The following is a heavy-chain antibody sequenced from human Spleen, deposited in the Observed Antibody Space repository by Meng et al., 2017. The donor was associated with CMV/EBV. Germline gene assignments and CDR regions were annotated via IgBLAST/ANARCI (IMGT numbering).Heavy chain of an antibody. CDR3: VRLSQHYYYGMDV. CDR2: ISSSGSTI. V-gene: IGHV3-11*01. Sequence: GESLKISCAASGFTFSDYYMSWIRQAPGKGLEWVSYISSSGSTIYYADSVKGRFTISRDNAKNSLYLQMNSLRAEDTAVYYCVRLSQHYYYGMDVWGQGTTVTVSS. CDR1: GFTFSDYY. J-gene: IGHJ6*02.